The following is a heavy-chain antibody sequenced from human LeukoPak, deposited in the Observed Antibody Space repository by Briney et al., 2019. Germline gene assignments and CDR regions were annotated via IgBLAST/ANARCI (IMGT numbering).Heavy chain of an antibody. CDR1: GYTFSNYA. V-gene: IGHV1-2*02. CDR3: ARDPGEWDLLPDYCFDY. D-gene: IGHD1-26*01. J-gene: IGHJ4*02. CDR2: INTGSGNT. Sequence: GASVKVSCKASGYTFSNYAIHWVRQAPGQSLEWMGWINTGSGNTNYAQKFQGRVTMTRDTSISTAYMELGRLRSDDTAVYYCARDPGEWDLLPDYCFDYWGQGTLVTVSS.